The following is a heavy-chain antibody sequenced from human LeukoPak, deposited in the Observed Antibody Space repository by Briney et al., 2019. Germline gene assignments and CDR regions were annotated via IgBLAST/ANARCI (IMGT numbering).Heavy chain of an antibody. D-gene: IGHD4-17*01. CDR2: ISAYNGNT. V-gene: IGHV1-18*01. CDR3: ARDTTVTTLSNYFDY. J-gene: IGHJ4*02. Sequence: ASVKVSCKASGGTFSSYAISWVRQAPGQGLEWMGWISAYNGNTNYAQKLQGRVTMTTDTSTSTAYMELRSLRSDDTAVYYCARDTTVTTLSNYFDYWGQGTLVTVSS. CDR1: GGTFSSYA.